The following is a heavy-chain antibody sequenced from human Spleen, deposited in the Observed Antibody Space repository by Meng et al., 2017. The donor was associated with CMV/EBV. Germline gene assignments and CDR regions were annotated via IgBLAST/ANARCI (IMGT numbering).Heavy chain of an antibody. Sequence: ASVKVSCKASGYTFIGYHIHWVRQAPGQGLEWMGWISAYNGNTNYAQKLQGRVTMTTDTSTSTAYMELRSLRSDDTAVYYCAREYTNLYGMDVWGQGTTVTVSS. CDR1: GYTFIGYH. J-gene: IGHJ6*02. CDR2: ISAYNGNT. CDR3: AREYTNLYGMDV. V-gene: IGHV1-18*04. D-gene: IGHD1-1*01.